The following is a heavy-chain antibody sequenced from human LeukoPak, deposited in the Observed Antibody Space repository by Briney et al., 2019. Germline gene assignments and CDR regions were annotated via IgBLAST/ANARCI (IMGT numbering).Heavy chain of an antibody. CDR1: GGSISSSSYY. Sequence: SETLSLTCTVSGGSISSSSYYWGWIRQPSGKGLEWIGSIHYSGSTYYNPSLKSRVTISVDTSKNQFSLKLSSVTAADTAVYYCARGRYTYGGAVGDYFDYWGQGTLVTVSS. J-gene: IGHJ4*02. D-gene: IGHD5-18*01. CDR3: ARGRYTYGGAVGDYFDY. CDR2: IHYSGST. V-gene: IGHV4-39*07.